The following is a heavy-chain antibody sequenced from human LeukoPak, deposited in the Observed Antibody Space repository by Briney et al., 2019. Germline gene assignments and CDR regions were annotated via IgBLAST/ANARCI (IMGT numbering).Heavy chain of an antibody. D-gene: IGHD5-24*01. J-gene: IGHJ4*02. CDR1: GLTFSSGK. V-gene: IGHV3-30*18. CDR2: ISYDGSIE. Sequence: GGSLRLSCAAPGLTFSSGKMHWVRKAPGKGLEWVAVISYDGSIEYYVDSVKGRFTISRDNSKNTLFLQMNSLRAEDTAVYYCAEAGDGYNELNYWGQGTRVTVSS. CDR3: AEAGDGYNELNY.